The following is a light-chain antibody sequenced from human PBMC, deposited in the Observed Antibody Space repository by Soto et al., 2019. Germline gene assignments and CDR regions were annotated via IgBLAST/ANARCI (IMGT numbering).Light chain of an antibody. CDR3: SSYAGRNPLL. V-gene: IGLV2-8*01. Sequence: QSALTQPPSASGSPGQSVTISCTGTSTDHYGSNYVSWYQQHPGKVPKLIIYEVTQRPSGVPDRFSGSKSGNTASLTVSGLQAEDEADYYCSSYAGRNPLLFGAGTKLTVL. CDR2: EVT. J-gene: IGLJ1*01. CDR1: STDHYGSNY.